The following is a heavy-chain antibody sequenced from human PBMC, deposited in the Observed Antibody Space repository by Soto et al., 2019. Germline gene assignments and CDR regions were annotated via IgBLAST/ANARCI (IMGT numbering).Heavy chain of an antibody. CDR3: ARAGGQCGRGSCYPQWFDT. CDR1: GLTFSSYA. Sequence: EVKLLESGGGLVQPGGSLRLSCAASGLTFSSYAMNWVRQAPGKGLEWVSAITSGGHSTFYADSVRGRFTIFRDNSMNTLSLQMNSLRADDTAIYYCARAGGQCGRGSCYPQWFDTWGQGALVTVSS. CDR2: ITSGGHST. J-gene: IGHJ5*02. D-gene: IGHD2-15*01. V-gene: IGHV3-23*01.